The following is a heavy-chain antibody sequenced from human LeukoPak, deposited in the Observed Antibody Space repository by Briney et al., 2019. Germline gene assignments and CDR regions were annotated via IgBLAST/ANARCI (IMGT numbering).Heavy chain of an antibody. V-gene: IGHV3-30-3*01. CDR1: GFTFSSYA. D-gene: IGHD3-22*01. CDR2: ISYDGSNK. CDR3: ARDLHYYDSSGYYRSGGMDV. Sequence: PGGSLRLSCAASGFTFSSYAMHWVRQAPGKGLEWVAVISYDGSNKYYADSVKGRFTISRDNSKNTLYLQMNSLRAEDTAVYYCARDLHYYDSSGYYRSGGMDVWGQGTTVTVSS. J-gene: IGHJ6*02.